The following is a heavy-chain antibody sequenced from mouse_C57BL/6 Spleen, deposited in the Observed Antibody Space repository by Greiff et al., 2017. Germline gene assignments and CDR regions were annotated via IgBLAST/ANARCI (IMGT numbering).Heavy chain of an antibody. Sequence: VKVVESGPELVKPGASVKISCKASGYAFSSSWMNWVKQRPGKGLEWIGRIYPGDGDTNYNGKFKGKATLTADKSSSTAYMQLSSLTSEDSAVYFCAREDYYGSSLFYAMDYWGQGTSVTVSS. D-gene: IGHD1-1*01. CDR2: IYPGDGDT. CDR1: GYAFSSSW. V-gene: IGHV1-82*01. J-gene: IGHJ4*01. CDR3: AREDYYGSSLFYAMDY.